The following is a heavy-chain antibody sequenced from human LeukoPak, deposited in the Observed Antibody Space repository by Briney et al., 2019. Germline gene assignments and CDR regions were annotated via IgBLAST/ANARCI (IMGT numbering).Heavy chain of an antibody. CDR3: AAVIDY. J-gene: IGHJ4*02. V-gene: IGHV3-11*04. CDR2: ISGSGHDI. CDR1: GFTFSDSY. Sequence: GGSLRLSCAASGFTFSDSYMTWVRQAPGKGVEWVAYISGSGHDINYSESAKGRFTISRDNAKNSVYLQMNNLRAEDTAVYYCAAVIDYWGQGTLVTVSS.